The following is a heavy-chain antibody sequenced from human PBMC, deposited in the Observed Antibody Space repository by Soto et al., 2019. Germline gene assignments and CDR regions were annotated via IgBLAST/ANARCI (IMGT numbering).Heavy chain of an antibody. CDR2: INSDGSST. J-gene: IGHJ4*02. Sequence: PGGSLRLSCAASGFTFSSYWMHWVRQAPGKGLVWVSRINSDGSSTSYADSVKGRFTISRDNAKNTLYLQMNSLRAEDTAVYYCASWGYCSSTSCPNWGQGTLVTVSS. V-gene: IGHV3-74*01. CDR1: GFTFSSYW. CDR3: ASWGYCSSTSCPN. D-gene: IGHD2-2*01.